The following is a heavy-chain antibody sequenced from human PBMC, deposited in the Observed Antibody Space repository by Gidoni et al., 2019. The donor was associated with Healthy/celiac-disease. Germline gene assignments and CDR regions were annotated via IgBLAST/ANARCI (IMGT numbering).Heavy chain of an antibody. Sequence: EVQLLESGGGLVQPGGSLRLSCAASGFTFSSYAMSWVRQAPGKGLEWVSAISGSGGSTYYADSVKGRFTISRDNSKNTLYLQMNSLRAEDTAVYYCAKIHENGYDFWSGYYFPYWGQGTLVTVSS. CDR3: AKIHENGYDFWSGYYFPY. V-gene: IGHV3-23*01. J-gene: IGHJ4*02. D-gene: IGHD3-3*01. CDR2: ISGSGGST. CDR1: GFTFSSYA.